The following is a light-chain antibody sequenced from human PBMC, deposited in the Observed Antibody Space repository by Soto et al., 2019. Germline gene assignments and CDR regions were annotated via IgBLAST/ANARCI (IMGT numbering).Light chain of an antibody. CDR2: STS. J-gene: IGLJ3*02. V-gene: IGLV7-43*01. CDR3: QLYYGATRV. CDR1: TGAVTSTHY. Sequence: QAVVTQAPSLTVSLGGTVTLTCSSSTGAVTSTHYANWFQQKPGQPPRSLIYSTSNKYSWTPARFSGSLLGGSAALTLSDVQPEDEADYYCQLYYGATRVFGGGTKLTVL.